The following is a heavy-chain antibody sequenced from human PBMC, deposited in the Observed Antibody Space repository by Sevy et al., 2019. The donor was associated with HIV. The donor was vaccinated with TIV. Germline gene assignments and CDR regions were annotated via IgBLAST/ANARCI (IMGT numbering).Heavy chain of an antibody. CDR3: ARETRMKWELLCCFDY. J-gene: IGHJ4*02. CDR1: GFTFSSYW. V-gene: IGHV3-7*01. CDR2: IKQDGSEK. D-gene: IGHD1-26*01. Sequence: GESLKISCAASGFTFSSYWMSWVRQAPGKGLEWVAIIKQDGSEKYYVDSVKGRFTISRDNAKNSLYLQMNSLRAEDTAVYYCARETRMKWELLCCFDYWGQGTLVTVSS.